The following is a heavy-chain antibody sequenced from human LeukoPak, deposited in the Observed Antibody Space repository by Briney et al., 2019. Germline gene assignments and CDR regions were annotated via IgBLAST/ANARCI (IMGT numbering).Heavy chain of an antibody. Sequence: GGTLRLSCAASGFTFSSYGMSWVRQAPGKGLEWVSAISGSGGSTYYADSVKGRFTISRDNSKNTLYLQMNSLRAEDTAVYYCAKVLSGYSYGNFDYWGQGTLVTVSS. CDR3: AKVLSGYSYGNFDY. J-gene: IGHJ4*02. V-gene: IGHV3-23*01. CDR2: ISGSGGST. D-gene: IGHD5-18*01. CDR1: GFTFSSYG.